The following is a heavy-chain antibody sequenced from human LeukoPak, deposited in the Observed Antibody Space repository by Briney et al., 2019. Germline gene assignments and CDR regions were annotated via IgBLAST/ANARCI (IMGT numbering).Heavy chain of an antibody. V-gene: IGHV4-34*01. J-gene: IGHJ4*02. Sequence: SESLSLTCAVYGGSFSGYDWSWIRRPPGKGLEWIGEINHSGSTNYNPSLKSRVTISVDTSKNQFSLKLSSVTAADTAVYYCARDRNLRKLYYFDYWGQGTLVTVSS. CDR2: INHSGST. CDR3: ARDRNLRKLYYFDY. CDR1: GGSFSGYD. D-gene: IGHD5-12*01.